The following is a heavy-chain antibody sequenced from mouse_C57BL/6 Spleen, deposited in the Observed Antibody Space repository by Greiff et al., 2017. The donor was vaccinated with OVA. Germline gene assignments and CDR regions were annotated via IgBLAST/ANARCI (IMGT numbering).Heavy chain of an antibody. D-gene: IGHD2-4*01. V-gene: IGHV1-15*01. Sequence: LVESGAELVRPGASVTLSCKASGYTFTDYEMHWVKQTPVHGLEWIGAIDPETGGTAYNQKFKGKAILTADKSSSTAYMELRSLTSEDSAVYYCTRYRLPYAMDYWGQGTSVTVSS. J-gene: IGHJ4*01. CDR1: GYTFTDYE. CDR2: IDPETGGT. CDR3: TRYRLPYAMDY.